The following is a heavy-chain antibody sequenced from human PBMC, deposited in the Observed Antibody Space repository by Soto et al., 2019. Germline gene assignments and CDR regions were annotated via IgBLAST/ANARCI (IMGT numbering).Heavy chain of an antibody. CDR2: ISGSGTTT. CDR3: ARLGDYGSGSY. V-gene: IGHV3-48*04. D-gene: IGHD3-10*01. Sequence: EVHLVESGGDLVQPGGSLRLSCAASGFSFSSFSMNWVRQAPGKGLEWVSYISGSGTTTYYADSVKGRFTNSRDNAKNSLYLQMNSLQAEDTAVYYCARLGDYGSGSYWGQGTLVTVSS. CDR1: GFSFSSFS. J-gene: IGHJ4*02.